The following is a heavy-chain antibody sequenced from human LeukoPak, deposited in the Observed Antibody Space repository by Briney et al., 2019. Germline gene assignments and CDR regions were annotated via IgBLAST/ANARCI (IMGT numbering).Heavy chain of an antibody. Sequence: SVKVSCKASGYTFTSYGITWVRQAPGQGLEWMGRIIPILGMANYAQKFQGRVTITADKSTSTAYMELSSLRSEDTAVYYCARLGRGCGSTSCFYGMDVWGQGTTVTVSS. CDR3: ARLGRGCGSTSCFYGMDV. D-gene: IGHD2-2*01. V-gene: IGHV1-69*04. CDR2: IIPILGMA. J-gene: IGHJ6*02. CDR1: GYTFTSYG.